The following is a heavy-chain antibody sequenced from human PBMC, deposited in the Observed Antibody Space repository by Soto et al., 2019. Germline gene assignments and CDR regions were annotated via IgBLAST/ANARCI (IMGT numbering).Heavy chain of an antibody. CDR2: ISYDGNNK. J-gene: IGHJ4*02. D-gene: IGHD2-2*01. V-gene: IGHV3-30*09. CDR1: GFTFSPYA. CDR3: ARARLDTPALDY. Sequence: QVQLVESGGGVVQPGRSLRLSCAASGFTFSPYAMHWVRQAPGKGLEWVAVISYDGNNKNYADSVKGRLAISRDNSRNTLKLQMNSLRDEDTAVYYCARARLDTPALDYWGQGTLVTVSS.